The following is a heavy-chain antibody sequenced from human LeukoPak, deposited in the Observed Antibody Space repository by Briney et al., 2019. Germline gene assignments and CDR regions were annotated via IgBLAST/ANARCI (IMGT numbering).Heavy chain of an antibody. CDR1: GFTFSNAW. D-gene: IGHD2-21*01. V-gene: IGHV3-15*07. CDR2: IESKTDGGTT. CDR3: TPSASY. Sequence: GGSLRLSCAASGFTFSNAWMNWVRQAPGKGLEWVGRIESKTDGGTTDYAAPVKGRFTISRDDSKNTLYLQMNSLKTEDTAVYYCTPSASYWGQGTLVTVSS. J-gene: IGHJ4*02.